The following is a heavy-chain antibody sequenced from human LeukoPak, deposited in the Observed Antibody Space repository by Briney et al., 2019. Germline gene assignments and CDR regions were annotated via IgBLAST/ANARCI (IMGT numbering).Heavy chain of an antibody. J-gene: IGHJ6*02. CDR2: ISWNSGSI. V-gene: IGHV3-9*01. CDR1: GFTFDDYA. Sequence: GRSLRLSCAASGFTFDDYAMQWVRQAPGKGLEWVSGISWNSGSIGYADSVKGRFTISRDNAKNSLYLQMNSLRAEDTALYYCAKGRYYYYGMDVWGQGTTVTVSS. CDR3: AKGRYYYYGMDV.